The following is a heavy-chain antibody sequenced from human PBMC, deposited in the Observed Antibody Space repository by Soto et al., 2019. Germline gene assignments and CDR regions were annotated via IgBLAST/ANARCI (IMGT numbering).Heavy chain of an antibody. D-gene: IGHD6-19*01. J-gene: IGHJ4*02. V-gene: IGHV3-9*01. CDR2: ISWNSGSI. CDR3: AKDRSSSGWYDYVDY. CDR1: GFTFDDYA. Sequence: LRLSCAASGFTFDDYAMHWVRQAPGKGLEWVSGISWNSGSIGYADSVKGRFTISRDNAKNSLYLQMNSLRAEDTALYYCAKDRSSSGWYDYVDYWGQGTLVTVSS.